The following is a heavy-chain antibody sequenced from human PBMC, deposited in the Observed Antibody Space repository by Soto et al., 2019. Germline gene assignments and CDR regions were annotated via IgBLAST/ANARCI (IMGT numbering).Heavy chain of an antibody. CDR3: ASFPAAGTRYFQH. V-gene: IGHV1-69*02. CDR1: GGTFSSYT. D-gene: IGHD6-13*01. J-gene: IGHJ1*01. Sequence: GASVKISCKASGGTFSSYTISWVRQAPGQGLEWMGRIIPILGIANYAQKFQGRVTITADKSTSTAYMELSSLRSEDTAVYYCASFPAAGTRYFQHWGQGTLVTVSS. CDR2: IIPILGIA.